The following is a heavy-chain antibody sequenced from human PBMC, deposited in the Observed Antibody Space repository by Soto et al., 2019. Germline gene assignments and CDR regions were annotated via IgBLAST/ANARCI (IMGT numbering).Heavy chain of an antibody. D-gene: IGHD4-17*01. CDR1: GGTFSSYA. Sequence: QVQLVQSGAEVKKPGSSVKVSCKASGGTFSSYAISWVRQAPGQGLEWMGGIIPIFGTANYAQKFQGRVTSPADESTSTAYMELSSLRSEDTAVDYCARDEDYGYYEYAFDIWGQGTMVTVSS. CDR3: ARDEDYGYYEYAFDI. V-gene: IGHV1-69*12. J-gene: IGHJ3*02. CDR2: IIPIFGTA.